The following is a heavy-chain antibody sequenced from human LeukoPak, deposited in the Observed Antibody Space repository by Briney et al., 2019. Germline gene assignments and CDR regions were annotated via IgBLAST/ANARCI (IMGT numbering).Heavy chain of an antibody. D-gene: IGHD3-22*01. CDR3: ARAPYYYDSSGYRYYYGMDV. J-gene: IGHJ6*02. CDR2: IYRGGST. V-gene: IGHV3-53*01. Sequence: GASLRLSCAASGFTVSSNYMSWVRQAPGKGLEWVSVIYRGGSTYYADSVKGRFTISRDNSKNTLYLQMNSLRAEDTAVYYCARAPYYYDSSGYRYYYGMDVWGQGTTVTVSS. CDR1: GFTVSSNY.